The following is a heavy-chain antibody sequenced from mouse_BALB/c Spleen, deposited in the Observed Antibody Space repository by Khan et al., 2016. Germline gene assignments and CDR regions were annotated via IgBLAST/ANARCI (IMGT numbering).Heavy chain of an antibody. CDR3: ARENYRYYFDY. J-gene: IGHJ2*01. Sequence: EVELVESGGGLVQPGGSLKLSCAASGFTFSTYGMSWVRQTPDKRLELVATINSNGGSTYYPDSVKGRFTISRDNAKNTLYLQMSSLKSEDTGMYYCARENYRYYFDYWGPGTTLTVSS. CDR2: INSNGGST. CDR1: GFTFSTYG. D-gene: IGHD2-14*01. V-gene: IGHV5-6-3*01.